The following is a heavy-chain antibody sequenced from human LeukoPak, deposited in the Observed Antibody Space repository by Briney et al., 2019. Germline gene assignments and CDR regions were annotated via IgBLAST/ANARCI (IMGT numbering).Heavy chain of an antibody. CDR2: ISGSGDST. D-gene: IGHD3-10*01. CDR3: AKDRATMVRGVIVFSDY. CDR1: GFTFSSYG. V-gene: IGHV3-23*01. J-gene: IGHJ4*02. Sequence: GGSLRLSCAASGFTFSSYGMSWVRQAPGKGLEWVSAISGSGDSTYYADSVKGRFTTSRDNSKNTLYLQMNSLRAEDTAVYYCAKDRATMVRGVIVFSDYWGQGTLVTVSS.